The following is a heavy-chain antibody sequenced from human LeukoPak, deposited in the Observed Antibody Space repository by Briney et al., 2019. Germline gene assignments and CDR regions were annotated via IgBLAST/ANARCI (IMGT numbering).Heavy chain of an antibody. Sequence: KPSETLSLTCTVPDCSISSYYWSWIRQPPGKGLDWIGYTHHSGKTNYNPSLQSRVSISIDTSKNQFSLKLTSVTAADTAVYYCARLSPLERTGSSYYHSLDVWGQGTTVTVSS. J-gene: IGHJ6*02. CDR2: THHSGKT. D-gene: IGHD1-1*01. CDR1: DCSISSYY. V-gene: IGHV4-59*12. CDR3: ARLSPLERTGSSYYHSLDV.